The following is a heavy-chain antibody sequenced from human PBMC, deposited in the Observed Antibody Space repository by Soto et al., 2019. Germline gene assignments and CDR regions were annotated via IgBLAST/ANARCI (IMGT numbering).Heavy chain of an antibody. D-gene: IGHD5-12*01. J-gene: IGHJ4*02. V-gene: IGHV3-23*01. CDR3: AKDFRRRGSGYDLGDY. CDR1: GFTFSDYA. CDR2: ITSGGNT. Sequence: EVQLLESGGGLVQPGGSLRLSCAASGFTFSDYAMNWVRQAPGWGLEWVTAITSGGNTYYAESVRGRFTVSRDNSRNTLFLQMNSVRGDDTAVYYCAKDFRRRGSGYDLGDYWGQGPLVTVSS.